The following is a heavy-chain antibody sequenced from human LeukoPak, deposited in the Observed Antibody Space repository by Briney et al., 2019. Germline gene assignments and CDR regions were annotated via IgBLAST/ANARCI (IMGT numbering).Heavy chain of an antibody. CDR1: GYTFTGYY. J-gene: IGHJ4*02. CDR2: INPNSGGT. CDR3: ARDRSYSGSYTPFYYFDY. Sequence: ASVKVSCKASGYTFTGYYMHWVRQAPGQGLEWMGWINPNSGGTNYAQKFQGRVTMTRDTSISTAYMELSRLRSDDTAVYYCARDRSYSGSYTPFYYFDYWGQGPLVTVSS. D-gene: IGHD1-26*01. V-gene: IGHV1-2*02.